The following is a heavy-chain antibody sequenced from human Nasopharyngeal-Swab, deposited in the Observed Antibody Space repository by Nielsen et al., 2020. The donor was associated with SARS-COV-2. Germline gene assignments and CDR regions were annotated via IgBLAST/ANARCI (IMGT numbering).Heavy chain of an antibody. V-gene: IGHV3-9*01. Sequence: SLKISCAASGFTFDDYAMYWVRQAPGKGLEWVSGISWNSRTIGYADSVRGRFTISRDNAKNSLYLQMNSLRAEDTALYYCAREEGLYGSGSYSWFDPWGQGTLVTVSS. CDR1: GFTFDDYA. CDR2: ISWNSRTI. CDR3: AREEGLYGSGSYSWFDP. J-gene: IGHJ5*02. D-gene: IGHD3-10*01.